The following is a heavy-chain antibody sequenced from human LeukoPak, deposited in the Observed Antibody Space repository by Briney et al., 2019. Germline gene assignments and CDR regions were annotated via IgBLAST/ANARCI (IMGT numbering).Heavy chain of an antibody. CDR2: ISGSGGST. D-gene: IGHD6-19*01. V-gene: IGHV3-23*01. J-gene: IGHJ4*02. Sequence: PGGTLRLSCAASGFTFSSYAMSWVRQAPGKGLEWVSAISGSGGSTYYADSVKGRFTISRDNSKNTLYLQMNSLRAEDTAVYYCAKVVLGGWYFDYWGQGTLVTVSS. CDR3: AKVVLGGWYFDY. CDR1: GFTFSSYA.